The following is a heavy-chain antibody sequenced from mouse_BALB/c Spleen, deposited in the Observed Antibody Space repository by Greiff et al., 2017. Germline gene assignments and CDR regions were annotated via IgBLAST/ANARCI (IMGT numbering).Heavy chain of an antibody. CDR1: GFNIKDYY. CDR2: IDPENGDT. Sequence: VQLQQSGAELVRSGASVKLSCTASGFNIKDYYMHWVKQRPEQGLEWIGWIDPENGDTEYAPKFQGKATMTADTSSNTAYLQLSSLTSEDTAVYYCARDYGSSYAMDYWGQGTSVTVSS. CDR3: ARDYGSSYAMDY. D-gene: IGHD1-1*01. J-gene: IGHJ4*01. V-gene: IGHV14-4*02.